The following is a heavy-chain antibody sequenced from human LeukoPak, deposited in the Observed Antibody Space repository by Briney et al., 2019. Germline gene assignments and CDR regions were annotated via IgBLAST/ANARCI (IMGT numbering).Heavy chain of an antibody. CDR3: AELGITMIGGV. CDR2: ISSSGSTI. CDR1: GFTFSSYG. Sequence: GGSLRLSCAASGFTFSSYGMSWVRQAPGKGLEWVSAISSSGSTIYYADSVKGRFTISRDNAKNSPYLQMNSLRAEDTAVYYCAELGITMIGGVWGKGTTVTISS. J-gene: IGHJ6*04. D-gene: IGHD3-10*02. V-gene: IGHV3-48*04.